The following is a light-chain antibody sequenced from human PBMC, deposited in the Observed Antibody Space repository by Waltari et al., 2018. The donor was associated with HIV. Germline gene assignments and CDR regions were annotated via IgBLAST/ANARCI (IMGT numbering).Light chain of an antibody. Sequence: QSALTQPASVSGSLGQSITISCTGASTNVGSYSLVSWYQTRPGQAPTLFIYDDSKRPVGSSSRFSGSKSGNTASLTISELQSEDEAEYYCCSYGCDDTLVCGGGTKVTAL. CDR3: CSYGCDDTLV. CDR1: STNVGSYSL. CDR2: DDS. J-gene: IGLJ3*02. V-gene: IGLV2-23*01.